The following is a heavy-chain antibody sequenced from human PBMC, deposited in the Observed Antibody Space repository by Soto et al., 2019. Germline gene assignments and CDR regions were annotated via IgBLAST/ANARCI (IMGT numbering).Heavy chain of an antibody. CDR1: GFTFSSYT. J-gene: IGHJ4*02. CDR2: IGISSSYI. V-gene: IGHV3-21*01. Sequence: GGSLRLSCAASGFTFSSYTMNWVRQAPGKGLEWVSSIGISSSYIYYADSVKGRFTISRDNAKNSLYLQMNSLRAEDTVVYHCARDSFTVTTYYFEYWGQGTLVTVSS. D-gene: IGHD4-17*01. CDR3: ARDSFTVTTYYFEY.